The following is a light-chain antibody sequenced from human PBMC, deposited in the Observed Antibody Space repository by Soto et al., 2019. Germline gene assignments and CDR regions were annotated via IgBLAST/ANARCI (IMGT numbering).Light chain of an antibody. Sequence: QSVLTQPPSVSGAPGQRVTISCTGSSSNIGTGYDVHWYQQLPGTAPKLLIYANSNRPSGIPDRFSGSKSGTSASLAITGLQAEDGADYYCQSYDFSLSVVFGGGTKLTVL. CDR3: QSYDFSLSVV. V-gene: IGLV1-40*01. CDR1: SSNIGTGYD. CDR2: ANS. J-gene: IGLJ2*01.